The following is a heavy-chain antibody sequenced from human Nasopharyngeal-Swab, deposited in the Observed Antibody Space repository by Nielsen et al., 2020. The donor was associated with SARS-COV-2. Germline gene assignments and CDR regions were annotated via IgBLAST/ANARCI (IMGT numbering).Heavy chain of an antibody. D-gene: IGHD3-16*01. CDR3: ARNPFEFDAFDI. V-gene: IGHV4-59*01. CDR1: GGSLSSFY. Sequence: GSLRLSFTVSGGSLSSFYWSWIRQPPGKGLEWIGYIYYSGSTNYNPSLKSRVTISVDTSKNQFSLKLSSVTAADTAVYYCARNPFEFDAFDIWGQGTMVTVSS. CDR2: IYYSGST. J-gene: IGHJ3*02.